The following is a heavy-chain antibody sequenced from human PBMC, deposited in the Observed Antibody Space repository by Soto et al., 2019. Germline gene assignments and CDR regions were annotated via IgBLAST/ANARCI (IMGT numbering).Heavy chain of an antibody. CDR1: GFSLSTSGVG. CDR2: IYWDDDK. D-gene: IGHD3-3*01. V-gene: IGHV2-5*02. CDR3: AHTTRITIFGVVITRPLDY. J-gene: IGHJ4*02. Sequence: QITLKESGPTLVKPTQTLTLTCTFSGFSLSTSGVGVGWIRQPPGKALEWLALIYWDDDKRYSPSLKSRLTITKDTSKNQVVLTMTNMDPVDTATYYCAHTTRITIFGVVITRPLDYWGQGTLVTVSS.